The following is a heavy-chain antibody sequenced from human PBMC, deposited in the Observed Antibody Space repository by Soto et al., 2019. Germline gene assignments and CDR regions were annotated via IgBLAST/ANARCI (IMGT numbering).Heavy chain of an antibody. CDR1: GGTVSNYA. J-gene: IGHJ6*02. V-gene: IGHV1-69*01. D-gene: IGHD2-2*01. CDR2: IIPIVGTG. CDR3: AIVVILVPTASTHYCCHVDV. Sequence: QVQLVQSGAEVRKPGSSVTVSCKASGGTVSNYAISWVRQAPGQGLEWMGGIIPIVGTGSYAQKFQGRVTITADESTTTAYMELSSLRFEDTAVYYCAIVVILVPTASTHYCCHVDVWGPGTTVTVSS.